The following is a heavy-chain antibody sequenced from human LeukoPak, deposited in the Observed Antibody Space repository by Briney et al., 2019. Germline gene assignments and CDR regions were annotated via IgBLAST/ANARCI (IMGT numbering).Heavy chain of an antibody. Sequence: PSETLSLTCTVSGGSISSYYWSWIRQPAGKGLEWIGRIYTGGSTNYNPSLKSRVTMSVDTSKNQFSLKLSSVTAADTAVYYCARDWLASDYYYYYYMDVWGKGTTVTVSS. CDR1: GGSISSYY. CDR3: ARDWLASDYYYYYYMDV. J-gene: IGHJ6*03. D-gene: IGHD2-2*01. CDR2: IYTGGST. V-gene: IGHV4-4*07.